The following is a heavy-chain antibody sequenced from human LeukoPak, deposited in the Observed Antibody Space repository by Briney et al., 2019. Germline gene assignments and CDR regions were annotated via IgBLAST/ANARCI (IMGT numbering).Heavy chain of an antibody. D-gene: IGHD3-10*02. J-gene: IGHJ6*04. Sequence: GGSLRLSCTASGFTFSRSSMNWVRQAPGKGLEWVSYISSSGSTIYYADSVKGRFTISRDNAKNSLYLQMNSLRAEDTAVYYCAELGITMIGGVWGKGTTVTISS. CDR2: ISSSGSTI. V-gene: IGHV3-48*04. CDR1: GFTFSRSS. CDR3: AELGITMIGGV.